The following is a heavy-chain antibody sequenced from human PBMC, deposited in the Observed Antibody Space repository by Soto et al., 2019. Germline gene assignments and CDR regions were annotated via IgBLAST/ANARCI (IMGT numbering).Heavy chain of an antibody. Sequence: SETLSLTCTVSGGSITSGGYYWSWIRQHPGKGLEWIGYIYYSGFTYYNPSLKSRVTISVDTSKNQFSLKLSSVTAADTAVYYCARYYYDSSGYYYGSGLRWFDPWGQGTLVTVSS. J-gene: IGHJ5*02. D-gene: IGHD3-22*01. CDR1: GGSITSGGYY. CDR2: IYYSGFT. V-gene: IGHV4-31*03. CDR3: ARYYYDSSGYYYGSGLRWFDP.